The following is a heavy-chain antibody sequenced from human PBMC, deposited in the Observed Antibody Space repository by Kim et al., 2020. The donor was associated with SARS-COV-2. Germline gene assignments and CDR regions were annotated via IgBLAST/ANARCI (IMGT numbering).Heavy chain of an antibody. J-gene: IGHJ4*02. V-gene: IGHV3-23*03. CDR3: ARGGYGELLYDY. Sequence: GGSLRLSCAASGFSFSSYAMSWVRQAPGKGLEWVSVIYSGGRSTDYADSVKGRFTISRDNSKNTLYLQLNSLRAEDTAVYFCARGGYGELLYDYWGQGTLVTVSS. CDR2: IYSGGRST. D-gene: IGHD3-10*01. CDR1: GFSFSSYA.